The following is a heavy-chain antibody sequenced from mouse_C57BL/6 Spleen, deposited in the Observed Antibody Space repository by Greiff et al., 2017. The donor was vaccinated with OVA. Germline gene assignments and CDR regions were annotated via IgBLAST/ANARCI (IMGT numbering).Heavy chain of an antibody. Sequence: VQVVESGAELARPGASVKLSCKASGYTFTSYGISWVKQRTGQGLEWIGEIYPRSGNTYYNEKFKGKATLTADKSSSTAYMELRSLTSEDSAVYFCARRDGSSTYWGQGTSVTVSS. D-gene: IGHD1-1*01. V-gene: IGHV1-81*01. CDR3: ARRDGSSTY. CDR2: IYPRSGNT. J-gene: IGHJ4*01. CDR1: GYTFTSYG.